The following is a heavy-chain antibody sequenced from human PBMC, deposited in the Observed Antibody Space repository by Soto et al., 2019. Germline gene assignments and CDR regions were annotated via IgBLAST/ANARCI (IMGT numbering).Heavy chain of an antibody. CDR2: ISSTSTYT. J-gene: IGHJ4*02. Sequence: WGSLRLSCAASGFTFRSYGMNWVRETQEKGLEWVSSISSTSTYTHYADSVKGRFTISRDNAHNSLFLQMNSLRAEDTAIYYCARDLALAGNYWGQGALITVSS. CDR1: GFTFRSYG. D-gene: IGHD6-19*01. CDR3: ARDLALAGNY. V-gene: IGHV3-21*01.